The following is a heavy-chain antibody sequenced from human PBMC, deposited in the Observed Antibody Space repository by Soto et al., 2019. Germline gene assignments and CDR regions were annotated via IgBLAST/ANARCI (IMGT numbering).Heavy chain of an antibody. J-gene: IGHJ4*02. D-gene: IGHD1-1*01. CDR1: GYTFTSYG. V-gene: IGHV1-18*01. CDR2: ISAHNGNT. CDR3: ARGRYGDY. Sequence: QVHLVQSGAEVKKPGASVKVSYKASGYTFTSYGITWVRQAPGQGLEWMGWISAHNGNTDYAQKLQGRVIVTRDTSTRTAYMELRGLRSDDTAVDYCARGRYGDYWGQGALVTVSS.